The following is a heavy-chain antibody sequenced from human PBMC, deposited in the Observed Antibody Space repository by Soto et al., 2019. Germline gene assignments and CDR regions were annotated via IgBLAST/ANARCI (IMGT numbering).Heavy chain of an antibody. Sequence: PSETLSLTCAVYGGSFSGYYWSWIRQPPGKGLEWIGEINHSGSTNYNPSLKSRVTISVDTSKNQFSLKLSSVTAADTAVYYCASGRLRGYSYGYWSYYYGMDVWGQGTTVTVS. V-gene: IGHV4-34*01. J-gene: IGHJ6*02. D-gene: IGHD5-18*01. CDR1: GGSFSGYY. CDR2: INHSGST. CDR3: ASGRLRGYSYGYWSYYYGMDV.